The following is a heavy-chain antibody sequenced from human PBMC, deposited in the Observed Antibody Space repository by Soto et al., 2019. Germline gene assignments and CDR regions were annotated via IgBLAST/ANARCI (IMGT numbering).Heavy chain of an antibody. J-gene: IGHJ6*02. V-gene: IGHV1-18*01. Sequence: ASVKVSCKASGSTFTSYGISWVRQAPGQGLEWMGWISAYNGNTNYAQKLQGRVTMTTDTSTSTAYMELRSLRSDDTAVYYCARILGGVRHYYDSSGRNYGMDVWGQGTTVTVSS. D-gene: IGHD3-22*01. CDR1: GSTFTSYG. CDR2: ISAYNGNT. CDR3: ARILGGVRHYYDSSGRNYGMDV.